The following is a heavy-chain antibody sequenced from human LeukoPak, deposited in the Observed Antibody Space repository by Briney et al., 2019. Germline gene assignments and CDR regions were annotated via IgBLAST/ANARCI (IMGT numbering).Heavy chain of an antibody. V-gene: IGHV3-7*01. CDR3: ARLNTYYDFWSGSLYFDY. Sequence: GGSLRLSCAASGFTFSSYGMHWVRQAPGKGLEWVAHIKQDGSEKYYVDSVRGRFTISRDNAKNSQYLQMNSLRAEDTAVYYCARLNTYYDFWSGSLYFDYWGQGTLVTVSS. D-gene: IGHD3-3*01. J-gene: IGHJ4*02. CDR2: IKQDGSEK. CDR1: GFTFSSYG.